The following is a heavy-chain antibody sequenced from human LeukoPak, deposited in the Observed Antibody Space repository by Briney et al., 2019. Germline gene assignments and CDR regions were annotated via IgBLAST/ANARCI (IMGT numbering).Heavy chain of an antibody. J-gene: IGHJ4*02. V-gene: IGHV4-61*02. Sequence: TLSLTCTVSGGSISSGSYYWSWIRQPAGKGLEWIGRIFTSGSTNYNPSLKSRVTISVDTSKNQFSLKLSSVTAADTAVYYCARGPLGGIAAPILFDYWGQGTLVTVSS. D-gene: IGHD6-13*01. CDR1: GGSISSGSYY. CDR3: ARGPLGGIAAPILFDY. CDR2: IFTSGST.